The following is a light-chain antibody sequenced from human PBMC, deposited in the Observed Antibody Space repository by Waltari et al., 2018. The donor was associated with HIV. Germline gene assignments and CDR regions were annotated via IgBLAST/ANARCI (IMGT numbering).Light chain of an antibody. J-gene: IGLJ2*01. CDR1: SSDVGAHNH. CDR3: CSYTTSSTLV. CDR2: EDT. V-gene: IGLV2-14*01. Sequence: QSALTQPASMSGSPGQSITISCTGTSSDVGAHNHVSWYQQHPGKVPKLMICEDTKRPSEISNSFSGSKSGNTASLTISGLQAEDEADYYCCSYTTSSTLVFGGGTKLTVL.